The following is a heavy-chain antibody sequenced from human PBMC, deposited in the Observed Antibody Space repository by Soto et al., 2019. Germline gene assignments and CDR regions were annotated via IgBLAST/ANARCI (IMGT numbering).Heavy chain of an antibody. CDR2: IYSSGNT. Sequence: QVQLQESGPGLVKPSETLSLTCSVSGGSISSYYWSWIRQPPGKGLEWIGHIYSSGNTNYNPSLTSQVTKSVDPSKKQCSLYLTSVTAADTAVYYCARQRRPGTGSWYGVDSWGQGSLVTVSS. V-gene: IGHV4-59*08. J-gene: IGHJ4*02. CDR3: ARQRRPGTGSWYGVDS. CDR1: GGSISSYY. D-gene: IGHD6-13*01.